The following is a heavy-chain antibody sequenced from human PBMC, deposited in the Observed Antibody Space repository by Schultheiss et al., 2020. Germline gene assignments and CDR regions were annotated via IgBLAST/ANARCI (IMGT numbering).Heavy chain of an antibody. J-gene: IGHJ6*04. V-gene: IGHV3-23*01. CDR2: ISGSGDST. CDR3: AKEIRSTWYYYYNMDV. CDR1: GFTFSSYA. Sequence: GGSLRLSCAASGFTFSSYAMSWVRQAPGKGLEWVSSISGSGDSTYYADSVKGRFTISRDNSKNTLFLQMNSLRAEDTAIYYCAKEIRSTWYYYYNMDVWGEGTTVTVSS. D-gene: IGHD1-26*01.